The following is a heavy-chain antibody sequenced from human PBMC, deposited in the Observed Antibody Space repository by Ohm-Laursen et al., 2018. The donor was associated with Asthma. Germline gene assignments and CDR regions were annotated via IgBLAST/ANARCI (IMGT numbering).Heavy chain of an antibody. D-gene: IGHD3-22*01. Sequence: RSLRLSCAASGFTFSSYGMHWVRQAPGKGLEWVAVISYDGSNKYYADSVKGRFTISRDNSKNTLYLQMNSLRAEDTAVYYCAREGSSSYYYDSSGYSNAFDIWGQGTMVTVSS. CDR3: AREGSSSYYYDSSGYSNAFDI. V-gene: IGHV3-30*03. CDR1: GFTFSSYG. J-gene: IGHJ3*02. CDR2: ISYDGSNK.